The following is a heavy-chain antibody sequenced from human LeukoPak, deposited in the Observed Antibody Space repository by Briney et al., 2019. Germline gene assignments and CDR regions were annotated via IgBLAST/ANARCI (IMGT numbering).Heavy chain of an antibody. Sequence: ASVKVSFKVSGYTLTELSMHWVRQAPGQGREWMGWISAYNGNTNYAQKLQGRVTMTTDTSTSTAYMELRSLRSDDTAVYYCARDPGYYDSSGYYYPDYWGQGTLVTVSS. D-gene: IGHD3-22*01. CDR1: GYTLTELS. V-gene: IGHV1-18*01. CDR3: ARDPGYYDSSGYYYPDY. CDR2: ISAYNGNT. J-gene: IGHJ4*02.